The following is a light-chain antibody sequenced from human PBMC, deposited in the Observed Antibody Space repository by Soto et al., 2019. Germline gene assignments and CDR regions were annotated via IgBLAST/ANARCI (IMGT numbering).Light chain of an antibody. Sequence: IPMTQSPPSLSASVGDRVTITCRASQNIGTYLVWYQQKPGRAPKLLIYDTSTLEGGVSSRFSGSGSGTDFTLTISSLQPQDLATYFCQQSRSTPHTFGGGTKVEIK. V-gene: IGKV1-39*01. J-gene: IGKJ4*01. CDR3: QQSRSTPHT. CDR1: QNIGTY. CDR2: DTS.